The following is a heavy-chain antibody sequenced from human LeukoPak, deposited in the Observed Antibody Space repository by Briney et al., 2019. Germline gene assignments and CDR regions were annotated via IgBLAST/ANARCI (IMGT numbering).Heavy chain of an antibody. D-gene: IGHD6-13*01. CDR3: ARPSTQIAAAGTFPFDI. Sequence: SETLSLTCTVSGSSISSSSYYWGWIRQPPGKGLEWIGSIYYSGSTYYNPSLKSRVTISVDTSKNQFSLKLSSVTAADTAVYYCARPSTQIAAAGTFPFDIWGQGTMVTVSS. CDR1: GSSISSSSYY. CDR2: IYYSGST. J-gene: IGHJ3*02. V-gene: IGHV4-39*01.